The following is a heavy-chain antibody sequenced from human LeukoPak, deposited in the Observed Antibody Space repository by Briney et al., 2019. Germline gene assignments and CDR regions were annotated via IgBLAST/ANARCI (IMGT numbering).Heavy chain of an antibody. V-gene: IGHV1-18*01. J-gene: IGHJ5*02. CDR3: ARDNSVRDEAWWSNP. CDR1: GYTFTSYG. D-gene: IGHD2-15*01. Sequence: ASVKVSCKASGYTFTSYGISWVRQAPGQGLEWMGWISAYNGNTNYAQKFQGRVTLTRDMSTSTDYLEPSSLRSEDTAVYYCARDNSVRDEAWWSNPWGQGTLVTVSS. CDR2: ISAYNGNT.